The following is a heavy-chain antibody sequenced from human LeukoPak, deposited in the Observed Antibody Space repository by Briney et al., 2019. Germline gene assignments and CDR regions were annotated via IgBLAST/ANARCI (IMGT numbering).Heavy chain of an antibody. V-gene: IGHV1-2*02. D-gene: IGHD4-17*01. Sequence: ASVKVSCKASGYTFTGYYMHWVRQAPGQGLEWMGWINPNSGGTNYQGRVTMTRDTSISTAYMELSRLRSDDTAVYYCARLSTVTTSFDYWGQGTLVTVSS. CDR1: GYTFTGYY. CDR3: ARLSTVTTSFDY. CDR2: INPNSGGT. J-gene: IGHJ4*02.